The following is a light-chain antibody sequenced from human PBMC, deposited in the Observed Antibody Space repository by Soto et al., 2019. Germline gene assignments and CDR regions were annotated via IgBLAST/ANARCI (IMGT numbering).Light chain of an antibody. V-gene: IGLV2-8*01. CDR3: SSYAGSNNFVV. CDR2: EVS. J-gene: IGLJ2*01. CDR1: SSDGGGYNY. Sequence: QSALTQPPSASGSPGQSVTISCTGTSSDGGGYNYVSWYQQHPGKAPKLMIYEVSKRPSGVPDRFSGSKSGNTASLTVSGLQAEEEADYYCSSYAGSNNFVVFGGGTQLTVL.